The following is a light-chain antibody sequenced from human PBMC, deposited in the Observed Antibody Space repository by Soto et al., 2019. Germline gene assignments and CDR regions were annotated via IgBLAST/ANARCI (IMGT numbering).Light chain of an antibody. CDR3: QQYGSSRCT. V-gene: IGKV3-20*01. Sequence: EIVLTQSPGTLSLSPGERATLSCRASQSVSSSYLAWYQQNRGQAPRLLIYGASSRAPGIPDRFGGSGSGTDFTLTISRLKPADFAVYYCQQYGSSRCTFGQGTKVEIK. J-gene: IGKJ1*01. CDR1: QSVSSSY. CDR2: GAS.